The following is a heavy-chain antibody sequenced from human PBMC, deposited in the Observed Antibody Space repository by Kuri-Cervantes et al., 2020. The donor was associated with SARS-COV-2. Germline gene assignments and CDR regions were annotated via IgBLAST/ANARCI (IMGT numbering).Heavy chain of an antibody. D-gene: IGHD5-18*01. Sequence: SETLSLTCTVSGGSISSSSYYWGWIRQPPGKGLEWNGYISYSGSTNYNPSLKSRVSISVDTSKNQFSLKLRSVTAADTAVYYCARALYSYGYNGYYYYMDVWGKGTTVTVSS. CDR2: ISYSGST. V-gene: IGHV4-61*05. CDR3: ARALYSYGYNGYYYYMDV. J-gene: IGHJ6*03. CDR1: GGSISSSSYY.